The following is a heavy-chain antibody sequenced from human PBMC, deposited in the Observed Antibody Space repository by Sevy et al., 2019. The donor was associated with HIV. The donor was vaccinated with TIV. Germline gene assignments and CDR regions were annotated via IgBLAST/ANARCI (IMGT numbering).Heavy chain of an antibody. Sequence: GGSLRLSCAASGFTFSSYSMNWVRQAPGKGLEWVSSISSSSSYIYYADSVKGRFTISRDNAKNSLYLQMNGLRAEDTAVYYCARLDGITMVRGVIWGQGTLVTVSS. J-gene: IGHJ4*02. CDR3: ARLDGITMVRGVI. CDR1: GFTFSSYS. V-gene: IGHV3-21*01. CDR2: ISSSSSYI. D-gene: IGHD3-10*01.